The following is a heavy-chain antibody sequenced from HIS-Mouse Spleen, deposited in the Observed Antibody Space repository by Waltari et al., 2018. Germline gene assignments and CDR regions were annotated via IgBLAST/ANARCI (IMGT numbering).Heavy chain of an antibody. V-gene: IGHV3-30-3*01. J-gene: IGHJ4*02. CDR3: ARDHRNNWAIRD. CDR2: ISNDGSNK. D-gene: IGHD1-20*01. CDR1: GFTFSSYA. Sequence: QVQLVESGGGVVQPGRSLRLSCAASGFTFSSYAMHWVRQAPGKGLEWVAVISNDGSNKYYADSVKGRFTISRDNSKNTLYLQMNCLRAEDTAVYYCARDHRNNWAIRDWGQGTLVTVSS.